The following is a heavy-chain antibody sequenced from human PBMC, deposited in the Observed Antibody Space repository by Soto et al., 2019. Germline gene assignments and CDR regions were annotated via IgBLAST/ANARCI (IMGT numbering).Heavy chain of an antibody. V-gene: IGHV3-33*01. CDR3: ARAHSTGWHYFDD. J-gene: IGHJ4*02. CDR2: IGFAGNNK. CDR1: GFPIDSYG. Sequence: GGSLRLSCVASGFPIDSYGIHWVRRATGKGLEWVATIGFAGNNKYYADSVKGRFTISRDNSKNTLYLHINSLKVDDTAMYYWARAHSTGWHYFDDWGPGTLVTVSS. D-gene: IGHD6-19*01.